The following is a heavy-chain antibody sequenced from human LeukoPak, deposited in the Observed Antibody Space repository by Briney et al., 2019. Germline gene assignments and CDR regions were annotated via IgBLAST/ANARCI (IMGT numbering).Heavy chain of an antibody. D-gene: IGHD6-19*01. CDR3: AGDRNSDWYSPLDY. Sequence: GGSLRLSCVASGFTFTKCAMSWVRQAPGKGLEWVAIITATGDTAYYADSVKGRFTISRDNSRNTVYMQMDSLRAEDTAIYYCAGDRNSDWYSPLDYWGQGSQVTVSP. CDR1: GFTFTKCA. CDR2: ITATGDTA. V-gene: IGHV3-23*01. J-gene: IGHJ4*02.